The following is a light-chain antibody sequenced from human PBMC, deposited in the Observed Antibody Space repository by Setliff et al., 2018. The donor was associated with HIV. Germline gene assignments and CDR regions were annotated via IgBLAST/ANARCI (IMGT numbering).Light chain of an antibody. Sequence: SALAQPPSASGTPGQRVTISCSGSSSNIGTNAVNWYQQLPGTAPKVLIYDNNQRPSGVPDRVSGSKSGTSASLVISGLQSDDEADYYCAAWDATLNGFVFGTGTKVTVL. J-gene: IGLJ1*01. CDR1: SSNIGTNA. V-gene: IGLV1-44*01. CDR2: DNN. CDR3: AAWDATLNGFV.